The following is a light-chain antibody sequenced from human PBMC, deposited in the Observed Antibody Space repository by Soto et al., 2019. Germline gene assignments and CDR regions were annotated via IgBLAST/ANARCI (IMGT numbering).Light chain of an antibody. J-gene: IGKJ1*01. CDR1: QGVSSSY. V-gene: IGKV3-20*01. CDR3: QQSATSTWT. Sequence: EIVLTQSPGTLSLSAGERATLSCRASQGVSSSYLAWYQQRPGQAPRVVIYGASSRATGIPDRFRGSGSGTDFTLTISRLEPEDFAVYYCQQSATSTWTFGQGTKV. CDR2: GAS.